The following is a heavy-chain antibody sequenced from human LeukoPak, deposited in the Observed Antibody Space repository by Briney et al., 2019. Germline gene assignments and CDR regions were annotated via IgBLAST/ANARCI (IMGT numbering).Heavy chain of an antibody. V-gene: IGHV3-74*01. CDR1: GFTFSSSW. CDR2: INSDGSST. CDR3: ARGIDRGFGSGFDP. J-gene: IGHJ5*02. Sequence: GGSLRLSCAASGFTFSSSWMTWVRQAPGKGLVWVSRINSDGSSTSYADSVKGRFTISRDNAKNTLYLQMNSLRAEDTAVYYCARGIDRGFGSGFDPWGQGTLVTVSS. D-gene: IGHD3-10*01.